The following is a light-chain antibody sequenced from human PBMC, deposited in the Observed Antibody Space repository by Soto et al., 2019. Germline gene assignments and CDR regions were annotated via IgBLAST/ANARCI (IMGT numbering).Light chain of an antibody. Sequence: QSVLTQPPSASGTPGQRVTISCSGSSSNIGGNIVNWYQQLPRTAPKLLIFGNDQRPSWVPDRFSGSKSGTSASLAISGLQSEDEANYDCAAWDDSRNGVVFGGGTKVTVL. V-gene: IGLV1-44*01. CDR3: AAWDDSRNGVV. CDR2: GND. J-gene: IGLJ2*01. CDR1: SSNIGGNI.